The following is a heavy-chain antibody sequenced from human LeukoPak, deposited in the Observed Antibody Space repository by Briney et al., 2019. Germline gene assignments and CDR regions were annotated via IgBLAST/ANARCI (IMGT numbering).Heavy chain of an antibody. CDR1: GGTFSSYA. CDR3: VRDQRIGDSSSWYRWFDP. V-gene: IGHV1-69*13. Sequence: SVKVSCKASGGTFSSYAISWVRQAPGQGLEWMGGIIPIFGTANYAQKFQGRVTITADESTSTAYMELSSLRSEDTAVYYCVRDQRIGDSSSWYRWFDPWGQGTLVTVFS. D-gene: IGHD6-13*01. CDR2: IIPIFGTA. J-gene: IGHJ5*02.